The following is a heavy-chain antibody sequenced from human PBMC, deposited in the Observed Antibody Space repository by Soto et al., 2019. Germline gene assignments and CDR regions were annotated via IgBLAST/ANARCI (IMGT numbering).Heavy chain of an antibody. CDR2: ISSSGNT. CDR1: DGSISNFY. J-gene: IGHJ4*02. Sequence: SETLSLTGTVSDGSISNFYWSWIRQPPGKGLEWIGYISSSGNTNYNPSLKSRASISVDTSKNQFSLNLTSVTAADTAVYYCARAPMVLTRSYFDSWGQGTPVTVSS. V-gene: IGHV4-59*01. D-gene: IGHD3-22*01. CDR3: ARAPMVLTRSYFDS.